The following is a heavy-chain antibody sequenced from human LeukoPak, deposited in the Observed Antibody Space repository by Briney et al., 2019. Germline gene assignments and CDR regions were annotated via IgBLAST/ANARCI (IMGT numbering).Heavy chain of an antibody. J-gene: IGHJ4*02. D-gene: IGHD5-24*01. Sequence: SETLSLTYAVYGGSFSGYYWSWIRQPPGKGLEWIGEINHSGSTNYNPPLKSRVTISVDTSKNQFSLKLSSVTAADTAVYYCARVGDGYNFGFDYWGQGTLVTVSS. CDR1: GGSFSGYY. CDR2: INHSGST. CDR3: ARVGDGYNFGFDY. V-gene: IGHV4-34*01.